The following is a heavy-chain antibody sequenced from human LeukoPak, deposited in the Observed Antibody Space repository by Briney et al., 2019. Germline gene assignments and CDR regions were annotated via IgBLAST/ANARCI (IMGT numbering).Heavy chain of an antibody. CDR2: MNPNSGNT. J-gene: IGHJ6*02. CDR1: GYTFTSYD. CDR3: ARGEVRFLEWLSYYYYYYGMDV. V-gene: IGHV1-8*01. Sequence: GASVKGSCTASGYTFTSYDINWVRQATGQGLEWMGWMNPNSGNTGYAQKFQGRVTMTRNTSISTAYMELSSLRSEDTAVYYCARGEVRFLEWLSYYYYYYGMDVWGQGTTVTVSS. D-gene: IGHD3-3*01.